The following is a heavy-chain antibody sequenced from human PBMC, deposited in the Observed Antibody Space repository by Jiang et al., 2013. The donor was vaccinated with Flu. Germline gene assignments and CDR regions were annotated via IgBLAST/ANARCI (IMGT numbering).Heavy chain of an antibody. J-gene: IGHJ4*02. V-gene: IGHV4-59*01. Sequence: GSGLVKPSETLSLTCSVSGGSISSYHWSWIRQPPGKGLEWIGYIYYSGITDYNPSLKSRVTISMDTSKNRFSLKLRSVTAADTAVYYCARDDSRWPRRFDYWAREPWSPSPQ. CDR3: ARDDSRWPRRFDY. D-gene: IGHD6-13*01. CDR2: IYYSGIT. CDR1: GGSISSYH.